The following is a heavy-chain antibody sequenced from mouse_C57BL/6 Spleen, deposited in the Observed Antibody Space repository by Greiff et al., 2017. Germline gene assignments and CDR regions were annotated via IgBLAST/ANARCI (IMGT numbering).Heavy chain of an antibody. V-gene: IGHV1-7*01. CDR3: ARSDYATDYAMDY. CDR1: GYTFTSYW. J-gene: IGHJ4*01. Sequence: QVQLQQSGAELAKPGASVKLSCKASGYTFTSYWMHWVKQRPGQGLEWIGYINPSSGYTKYNQKFKDKATLTADKSSSTAYMQLSSLTYEDSAVYYCARSDYATDYAMDYWGQGTSVTVSS. D-gene: IGHD2-4*01. CDR2: INPSSGYT.